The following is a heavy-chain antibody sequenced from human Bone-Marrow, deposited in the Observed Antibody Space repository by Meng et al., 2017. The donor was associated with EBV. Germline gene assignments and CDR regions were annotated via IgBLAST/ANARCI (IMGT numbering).Heavy chain of an antibody. CDR2: LSYDGTNK. Sequence: QVQLVGAXXGXVQPGXXLXXXXXXSGFTLSDYGTHWVRQPPGKGLEWVAGLSYDGTNKDYADSVKGRFTISRDNSKNTLYLQINSLRADDTAVYYCAKDGVDSSGYYYPIDYWGQGTLVTVSS. J-gene: IGHJ4*02. CDR1: GFTLSDYG. V-gene: IGHV3-30*18. CDR3: AKDGVDSSGYYYPIDY. D-gene: IGHD3-22*01.